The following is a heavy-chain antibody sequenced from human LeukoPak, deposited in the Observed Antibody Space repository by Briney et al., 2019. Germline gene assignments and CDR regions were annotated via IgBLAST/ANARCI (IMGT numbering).Heavy chain of an antibody. CDR2: IYPGDSDT. Sequence: GESLKISCKGSGYSFISYWIGWARQMPGKGLEWMGIIYPGDSDTRYSLSFQGQVTISADKSISTAYLQWSSLKASDTAMYYCARRYAVTINWDPFDYWGQGTLVTVSS. CDR3: ARRYAVTINWDPFDY. D-gene: IGHD1-1*01. V-gene: IGHV5-51*01. J-gene: IGHJ4*02. CDR1: GYSFISYW.